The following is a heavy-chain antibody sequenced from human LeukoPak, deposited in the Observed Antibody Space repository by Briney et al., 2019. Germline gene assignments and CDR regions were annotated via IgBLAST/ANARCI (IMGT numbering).Heavy chain of an antibody. D-gene: IGHD3-10*01. CDR2: IYPGDSDT. Sequence: PGGSLRLSCKGSGYSFTSYWISWVRQMPGKGLEWMGIIYPGDSDTRYSPSFEGQVTISVDKSISIAYLQWSSLKASDTAMYYCARQTRDGSGSRGYSFDFWGQGTTVTVSS. CDR3: ARQTRDGSGSRGYSFDF. CDR1: GYSFTSYW. J-gene: IGHJ6*02. V-gene: IGHV5-51*01.